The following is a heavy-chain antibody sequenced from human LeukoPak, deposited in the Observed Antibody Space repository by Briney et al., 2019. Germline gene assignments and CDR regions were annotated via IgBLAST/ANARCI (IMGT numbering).Heavy chain of an antibody. J-gene: IGHJ5*02. CDR3: ARSELRYFDWLLMNNWFDP. V-gene: IGHV1-18*01. D-gene: IGHD3-9*01. CDR2: ISAYNGNT. Sequence: ASVKVSCKASGYTFTSYGISWVRQAPGQGLEWMGWISAYNGNTNYAQKRQGRVTMTTDTSTSTAYMELRSLRSDDTAVYYCARSELRYFDWLLMNNWFDPWGQGTLVTVSS. CDR1: GYTFTSYG.